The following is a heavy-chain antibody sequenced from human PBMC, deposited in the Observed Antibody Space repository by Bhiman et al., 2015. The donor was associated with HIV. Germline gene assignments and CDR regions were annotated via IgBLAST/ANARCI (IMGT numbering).Heavy chain of an antibody. CDR1: GFTFSTSG. CDR2: ISYDGSNK. J-gene: IGHJ3*02. D-gene: IGHD6-13*01. Sequence: VQLVESGGSLVKPGGSLRLSCAASGFTFSTSGMHWVRQAPGKGMEWVAVISYDGSNKYYADSVKGRFTISRDISKSTLYLQMNSLRGDDTAVYYCARGRKDIAAVDGLDNDGFDMWGQGTMVTVSS. CDR3: ARGRKDIAAVDGLDNDGFDM. V-gene: IGHV3-30*03.